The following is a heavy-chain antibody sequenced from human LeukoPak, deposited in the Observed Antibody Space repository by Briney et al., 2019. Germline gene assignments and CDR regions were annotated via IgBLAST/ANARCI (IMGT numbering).Heavy chain of an antibody. V-gene: IGHV5-51*01. Sequence: GESLKISCQGSGYFFNAYWIGWVRQMPGKGLEWMGTIYPDDSDTRYSPSFQGQVTISVDKSIRTAYLQWSSLKASDTAMYYCARQGEMATIEYYYYALDVWGQGTTVTVSS. CDR2: IYPDDSDT. J-gene: IGHJ6*02. CDR3: ARQGEMATIEYYYYALDV. D-gene: IGHD1-26*01. CDR1: GYFFNAYW.